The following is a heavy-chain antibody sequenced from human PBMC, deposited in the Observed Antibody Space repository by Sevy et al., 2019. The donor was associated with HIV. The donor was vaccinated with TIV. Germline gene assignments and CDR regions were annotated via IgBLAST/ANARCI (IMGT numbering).Heavy chain of an antibody. V-gene: IGHV1-2*02. CDR3: ATDRGSYSPFNN. CDR2: IKPFNGDT. J-gene: IGHJ4*02. CDR1: GYHFIGYY. D-gene: IGHD3-10*01. Sequence: ASVKVSCKVSGYHFIGYYIHWVRQAPGQGLEWMAWIKPFNGDTKYAQIFQGRVTVTWGTSTSTAYMDLTRLLYDDTAIYYCATDRGSYSPFNNWGQGTLVTVSS.